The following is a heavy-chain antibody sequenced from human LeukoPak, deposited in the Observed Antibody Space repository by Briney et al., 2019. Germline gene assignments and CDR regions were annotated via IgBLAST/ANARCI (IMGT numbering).Heavy chain of an antibody. V-gene: IGHV3-48*03. J-gene: IGHJ6*02. Sequence: GGSLRLSCAASGFTLSTYEMNWVRQAPGKGLEWVACIGRYGVTTYYADSVKGRFTISGDNAKNSLNLQMNSLRAEDTAVYYCATLSDRNFYYSYGLDVWGQGTTVTVS. CDR3: ATLSDRNFYYSYGLDV. CDR2: IGRYGVTT. D-gene: IGHD1-14*01. CDR1: GFTLSTYE.